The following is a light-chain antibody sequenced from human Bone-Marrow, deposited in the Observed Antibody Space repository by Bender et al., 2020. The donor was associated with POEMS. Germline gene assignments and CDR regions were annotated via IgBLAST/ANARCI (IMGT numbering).Light chain of an antibody. V-gene: IGLV1-44*01. CDR3: AAWDDSLNGPV. CDR1: GSNIGSNT. Sequence: QSVLTQPPSVSGTPGQRVTISCSGSGSNIGSNTVNWYQQLPGTAPKLLIYGVNLRPSGVPDRFSGSRSGTSASLAISGLQSEDEADYYCAAWDDSLNGPVFGGGTKLTVL. CDR2: GVN. J-gene: IGLJ3*02.